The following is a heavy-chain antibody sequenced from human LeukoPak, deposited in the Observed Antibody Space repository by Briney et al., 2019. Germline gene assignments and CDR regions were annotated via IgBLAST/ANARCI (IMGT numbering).Heavy chain of an antibody. J-gene: IGHJ4*02. V-gene: IGHV1-69*05. Sequence: ASVKVSCKASGGTFSSYAISWVRQAPGQGLEWMGGIIPIFGTSTYAQKFQGRVTITTDESTSTAYMELSSLRSEDTAVYYCARAFSIRLPGGQPFDYWGQGTLVTVSS. CDR2: IIPIFGTS. D-gene: IGHD1-14*01. CDR3: ARAFSIRLPGGQPFDY. CDR1: GGTFSSYA.